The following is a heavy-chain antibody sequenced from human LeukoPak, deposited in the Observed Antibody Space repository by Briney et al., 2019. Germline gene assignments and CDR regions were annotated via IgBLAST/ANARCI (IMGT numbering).Heavy chain of an antibody. CDR2: MNPNSGNT. J-gene: IGHJ5*02. Sequence: VASVKVSCKASGGTFTSYDINWVRQATGQGLEWMGWMNPNSGNTGYAQKFQGRVTITRNTSISTAYMELSSLRSEDTAVYYCARSSTIFEGDRFDPWGQGTLATVSS. CDR1: GGTFTSYD. CDR3: ARSSTIFEGDRFDP. D-gene: IGHD3-3*01. V-gene: IGHV1-8*03.